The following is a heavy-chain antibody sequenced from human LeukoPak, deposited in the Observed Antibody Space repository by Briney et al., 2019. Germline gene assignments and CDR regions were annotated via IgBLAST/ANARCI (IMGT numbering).Heavy chain of an antibody. CDR1: GGSISSYY. D-gene: IGHD5-12*01. CDR2: IYYSGST. Sequence: PSETLSLTCTVSGGSISSYYWSWIRQPPGKGLEWIGYIYYSGSTNYNPSLKSRVTISVDTSKNHFSLKLSSVTAADTAVYYCARRRGYDYSDYWGQGTLVTVSS. CDR3: ARRRGYDYSDY. V-gene: IGHV4-59*12. J-gene: IGHJ4*02.